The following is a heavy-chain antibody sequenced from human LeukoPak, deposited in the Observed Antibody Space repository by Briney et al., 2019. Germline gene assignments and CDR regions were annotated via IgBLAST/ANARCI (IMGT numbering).Heavy chain of an antibody. J-gene: IGHJ4*02. CDR1: GYTLTELS. V-gene: IGHV1-24*01. Sequence: ASVKVSCEVSGYTLTELSMHWVRQAPGKGLEWMGRFDPEDGETIYAQTLQGGVTMTEDTSTDTAYMELSSLRSEDTAVYYCATEALDDSDSYFEYWGQGTLVTVSS. CDR2: FDPEDGET. CDR3: ATEALDDSDSYFEY. D-gene: IGHD3-10*01.